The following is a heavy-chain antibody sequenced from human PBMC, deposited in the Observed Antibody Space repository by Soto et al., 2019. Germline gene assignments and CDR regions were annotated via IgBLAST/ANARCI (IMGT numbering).Heavy chain of an antibody. D-gene: IGHD2-8*01. CDR3: ARGHSTDCSNGVCSFFYNHVMDV. J-gene: IGHJ6*02. CDR2: INPKSGGT. CDR1: GYSFTDYH. Sequence: ASVKVSCKASGYSFTDYHIHWVRQAPGQGLEWLGRINPKSGGTSTAQKFQGWVTMTRDRSISTVYMELTRLRSDDTAVYFCARGHSTDCSNGVCSFFYNHVMDVWGQGTMFTVSS. V-gene: IGHV1-2*04.